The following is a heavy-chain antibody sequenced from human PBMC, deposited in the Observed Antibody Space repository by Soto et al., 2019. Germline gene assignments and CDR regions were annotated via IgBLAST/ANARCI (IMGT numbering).Heavy chain of an antibody. Sequence: ASVKVSCKVSGYTLTELSMHWVRQAPGKGLEWMGGFDPEDGETIYAQKFQGRVTMTEDTSTDTAYMELSSLRSEDTAVYYCATGVYDSSGYGFDYWGQGTLVTVSS. V-gene: IGHV1-24*01. CDR1: GYTLTELS. D-gene: IGHD3-22*01. CDR2: FDPEDGET. J-gene: IGHJ4*02. CDR3: ATGVYDSSGYGFDY.